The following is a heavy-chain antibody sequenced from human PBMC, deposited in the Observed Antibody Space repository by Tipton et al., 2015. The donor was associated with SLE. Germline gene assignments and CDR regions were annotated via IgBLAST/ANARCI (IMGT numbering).Heavy chain of an antibody. J-gene: IGHJ6*02. CDR3: ARDITADIVLMVYAPNYGMDV. CDR2: IYTSGST. CDR1: GGSISSHY. Sequence: GLVKPSETLSLTCTVSGGSISSHYWTWIRQPPGKGLEWIGYIYTSGSTNYNPSLKSRVTISVDTSKNQFSLKLSSVTAADTAVYYCARDITADIVLMVYAPNYGMDVWGQGTTVTVSS. V-gene: IGHV4-4*08. D-gene: IGHD2-8*01.